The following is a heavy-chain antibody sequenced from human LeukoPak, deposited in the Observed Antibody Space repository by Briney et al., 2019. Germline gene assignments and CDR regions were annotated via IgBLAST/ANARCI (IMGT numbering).Heavy chain of an antibody. CDR1: GFTVSSNS. CDR3: ATTWGGYSYGNPFDY. Sequence: PGGSLRLSCTVSGFTVSSNSMSWVRQAPGKGLEWVSFIYSDNTHYSDSVKGRFTISRDNSKNTLYLQMNSLRAEDTAVYYCATTWGGYSYGNPFDYWGQGTLVTVSS. D-gene: IGHD5-18*01. CDR2: IYSDNT. J-gene: IGHJ4*02. V-gene: IGHV3-53*01.